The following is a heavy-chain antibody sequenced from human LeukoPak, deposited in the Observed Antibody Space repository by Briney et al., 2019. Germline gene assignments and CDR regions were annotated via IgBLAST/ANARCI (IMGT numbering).Heavy chain of an antibody. CDR3: AKAASGNWNDVSDY. D-gene: IGHD1-20*01. CDR2: IYYRGST. CDR1: GGSVSSGSYY. Sequence: PSETLSLTCTVSGGSVSSGSYYWNWIRQPPGKGLEWIGHIYYRGSTNYNPSLKSRVTLSLDTSKHQFSLKLTSVTAADTAVYYCAKAASGNWNDVSDYWGQGTLVTVSS. J-gene: IGHJ4*02. V-gene: IGHV4-61*01.